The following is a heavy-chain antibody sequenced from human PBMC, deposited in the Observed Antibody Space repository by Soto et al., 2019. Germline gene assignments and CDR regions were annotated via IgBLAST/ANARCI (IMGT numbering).Heavy chain of an antibody. J-gene: IGHJ4*02. D-gene: IGHD3-9*01. CDR3: ARGERITIFLDY. Sequence: ASETLSLTCTVSGGSISSGDYYWSWIRQPPGKGLEWIGYIYYSGSTYYNPSLKSRVTISVDTSKNQFSLKLSSVTAADTAVYYCARGERITIFLDYWGQGTLVTVSS. CDR2: IYYSGST. V-gene: IGHV4-30-4*01. CDR1: GGSISSGDYY.